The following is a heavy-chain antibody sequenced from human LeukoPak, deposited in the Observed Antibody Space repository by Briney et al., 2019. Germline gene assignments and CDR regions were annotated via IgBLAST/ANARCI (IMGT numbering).Heavy chain of an antibody. CDR3: ARGSPTPNSRYFDL. J-gene: IGHJ2*01. CDR2: INSDGSSA. V-gene: IGHV3-74*01. CDR1: EFTLKDYW. Sequence: GGSLRLSCEASEFTLKDYWMHWVRQGPGKGLVWVSRINSDGSSASYADSVKGRFIISRDNAKNTLYLQMNSLRAEDTAVCYCARGSPTPNSRYFDLWGRGTLVTVSS. D-gene: IGHD4-11*01.